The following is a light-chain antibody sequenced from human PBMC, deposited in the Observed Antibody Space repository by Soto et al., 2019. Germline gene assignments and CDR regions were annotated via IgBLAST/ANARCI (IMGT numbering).Light chain of an antibody. J-gene: IGKJ4*01. V-gene: IGKV3-20*01. Sequence: EIVLTQSPGTLSLSPGERATLSCRASQSVSSSYLSWYQQKPGQAPRLLIYGASSRATGIPDRFSGSGSGTDFTLTISRLEPEGFGVYYCQQYGSSPLVTFGGGTKVEIK. CDR1: QSVSSSY. CDR2: GAS. CDR3: QQYGSSPLVT.